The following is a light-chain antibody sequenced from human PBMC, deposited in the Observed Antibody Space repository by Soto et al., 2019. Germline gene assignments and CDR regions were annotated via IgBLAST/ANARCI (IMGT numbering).Light chain of an antibody. CDR2: AAS. Sequence: AIQMAQSPSSLSASVGDRFTITCRASQGIRNDVGWYQQKPGKAPKLLMYAASNLQSGVPSRFSGSGSGTDFTLKISRVEAEDVGLYYCVQATRWPYTFGQGTKVDI. CDR3: VQATRWPYT. V-gene: IGKV1-6*02. J-gene: IGKJ2*01. CDR1: QGIRND.